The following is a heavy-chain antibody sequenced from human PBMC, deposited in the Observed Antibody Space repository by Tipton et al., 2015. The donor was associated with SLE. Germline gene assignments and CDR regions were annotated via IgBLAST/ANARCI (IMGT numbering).Heavy chain of an antibody. CDR1: GFTVSSNY. CDR3: AKDLIQCTSTSCFYYHYGMDV. D-gene: IGHD2-2*01. CDR2: IYSGGST. Sequence: SLRLSCAASGFTVSSNYMSWVRQAPGKGLEWVSVIYSGGSTYYADSVKGRFTISRDNSKNTLYLQMNSLRADDTAVYYCAKDLIQCTSTSCFYYHYGMDVWGQGTTVTVS. V-gene: IGHV3-53*01. J-gene: IGHJ6*02.